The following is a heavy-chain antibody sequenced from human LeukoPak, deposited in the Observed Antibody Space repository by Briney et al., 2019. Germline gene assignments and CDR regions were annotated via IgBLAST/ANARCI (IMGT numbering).Heavy chain of an antibody. D-gene: IGHD3-3*01. V-gene: IGHV1-2*02. CDR3: ARGRQTYYDFWSGYYTTFDY. CDR1: GYAFTGYY. Sequence: ASVKVSCKASGYAFTGYYMHWVRRAPGQGLEWMGWINPNSGGTNYAQKFQGRVTMTRDTSISTAYMELSRLRSEDTAVYYCARGRQTYYDFWSGYYTTFDYWGQGTLVTVSS. CDR2: INPNSGGT. J-gene: IGHJ4*02.